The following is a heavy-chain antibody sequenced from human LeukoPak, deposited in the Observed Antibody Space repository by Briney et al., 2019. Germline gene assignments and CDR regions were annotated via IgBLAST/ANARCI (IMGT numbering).Heavy chain of an antibody. J-gene: IGHJ4*02. V-gene: IGHV3-74*01. CDR2: INSDGSST. CDR3: ARGDERSSSWLNY. CDR1: GFTFSSYW. Sequence: GGSLRLSCAASGFTFSSYWMHWVRQAPGKGLVWVSRINSDGSSTSYADSMKGRFTISRDNAKNTLYLQMNSLRAEDTAVYYCARGDERSSSWLNYWGQGTVVTVSS. D-gene: IGHD6-13*01.